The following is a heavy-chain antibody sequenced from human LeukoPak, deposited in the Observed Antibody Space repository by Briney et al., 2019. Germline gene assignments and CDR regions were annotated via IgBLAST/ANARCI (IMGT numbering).Heavy chain of an antibody. CDR1: GGSISSSSYY. V-gene: IGHV4-39*07. CDR3: ARGDSSYDAFDI. D-gene: IGHD6-6*01. CDR2: IYYSGST. Sequence: SETLSLTCTVSGGSISSSSYYWGWIRQPPGKGLEWIGSIYYSGSTYYNPSLKSRVTISVDTSKNQFSLKLSSVTAADTAVYYCARGDSSYDAFDIWGQGTMVTVSS. J-gene: IGHJ3*02.